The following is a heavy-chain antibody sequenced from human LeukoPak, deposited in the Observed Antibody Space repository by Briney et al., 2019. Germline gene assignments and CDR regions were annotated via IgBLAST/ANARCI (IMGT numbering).Heavy chain of an antibody. CDR1: GSSFHNYY. CDR2: IGHSGGT. D-gene: IGHD2-21*01. Sequence: SETLSLTCAVYGSSFHNYYWTWIRQPPGKRLEWLGEIGHSGGTNYNPSLNSRVTISLDTSKNQFSLKLSSVTAADTAVYYCARGLDTNDWSDAFDIWGQGTMVTVSS. CDR3: ARGLDTNDWSDAFDI. V-gene: IGHV4-34*01. J-gene: IGHJ3*02.